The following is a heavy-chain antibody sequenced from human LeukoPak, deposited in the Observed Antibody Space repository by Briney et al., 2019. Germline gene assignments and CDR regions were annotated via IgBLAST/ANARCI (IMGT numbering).Heavy chain of an antibody. V-gene: IGHV3-23*01. CDR2: ISGSGGST. J-gene: IGHJ3*02. CDR3: AREHHYGDYPDI. Sequence: GGTLRLSCAASGFTFSSYGTSWVRQAPGKGLEWVSAISGSGGSTYYADSVKGRFTISRDNSKNTLYLQMNSLRAEDTAVYYCAREHHYGDYPDIWGQGTMVTVSS. D-gene: IGHD4-17*01. CDR1: GFTFSSYG.